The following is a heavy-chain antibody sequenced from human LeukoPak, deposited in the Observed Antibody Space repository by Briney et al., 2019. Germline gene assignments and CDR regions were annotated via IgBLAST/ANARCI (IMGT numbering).Heavy chain of an antibody. V-gene: IGHV3-23*01. CDR1: GFTFSSYA. D-gene: IGHD6-19*01. CDR3: ATGYSSGWFWGLDY. Sequence: GGSLRLSCAASGFTFSSYAMSWVRQAPGKGLEWVSSIGGSGGSIYYADSVKGRFTPSRDNSKNTLYLQMNSLRAEDTAVYYCATGYSSGWFWGLDYWGQGTLVTVSS. CDR2: IGGSGGSI. J-gene: IGHJ4*02.